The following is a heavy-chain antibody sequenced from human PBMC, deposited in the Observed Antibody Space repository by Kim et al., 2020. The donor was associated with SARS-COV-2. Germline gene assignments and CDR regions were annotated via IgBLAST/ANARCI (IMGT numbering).Heavy chain of an antibody. V-gene: IGHV3-23*03. CDR3: AKGFEALDI. Sequence: TYYADSVKSRFTISRDHSMNTLYLQMNSLRAEDPAVYFCAKGFEALDIWGQGTMVTVSS. J-gene: IGHJ3*02. CDR2: T.